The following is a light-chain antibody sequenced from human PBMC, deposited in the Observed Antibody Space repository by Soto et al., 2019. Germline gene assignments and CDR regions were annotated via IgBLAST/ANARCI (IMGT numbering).Light chain of an antibody. CDR2: SAS. CDR3: QQSFSPHIA. J-gene: IGKJ5*01. V-gene: IGKV1-39*01. Sequence: DIQMTQSPSTLSGSVGDRVTITCRASRSIGNNLNWYQQRPGKAPLLLIYSASSLQSGVPSRFSGSSSGTDFTLTINGLQPEDFATYYCQQSFSPHIAFGQGTRLEIK. CDR1: RSIGNN.